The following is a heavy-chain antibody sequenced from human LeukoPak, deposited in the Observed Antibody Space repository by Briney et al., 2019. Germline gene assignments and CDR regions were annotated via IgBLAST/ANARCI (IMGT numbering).Heavy chain of an antibody. CDR1: GGSVSSGSYY. Sequence: SETLSLTCTVSGGSVSSGSYYWSWIRQPPGKELEWIGYIYYSGTTDYNPSLNSRVTISVDTSKNQFSLKLSSVTAADTAVYYCARYQTPIAAAGSRYAFDIWGQGTMVTVSS. J-gene: IGHJ3*02. V-gene: IGHV4-61*01. CDR3: ARYQTPIAAAGSRYAFDI. CDR2: IYYSGTT. D-gene: IGHD6-13*01.